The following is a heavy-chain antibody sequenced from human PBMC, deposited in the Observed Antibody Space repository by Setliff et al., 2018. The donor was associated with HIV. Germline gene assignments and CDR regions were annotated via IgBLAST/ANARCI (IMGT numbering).Heavy chain of an antibody. V-gene: IGHV1-46*01. J-gene: IGHJ1*01. CDR1: GYTFTSYA. CDR2: VNPSGGST. D-gene: IGHD6-6*01. CDR3: ARDPAPSSSASYFQH. Sequence: ASVKVSCKASGYTFTSYAIHWVRQAPGQGPEWLGMVNPSGGSTTYAQKFPGRVTMTRDTSTSTVYMELSSLRSEDTAVYYCARDPAPSSSASYFQHWGQGTPVTVSS.